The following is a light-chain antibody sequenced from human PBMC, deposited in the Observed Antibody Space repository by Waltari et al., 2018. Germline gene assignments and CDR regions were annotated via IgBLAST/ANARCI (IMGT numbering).Light chain of an antibody. CDR2: SVS. J-gene: IGLJ2*01. CDR3: SSYAGSSKGV. Sequence: QSALTQPASVSGSPGHSITISCTGTSSDVGNFKRVSWYQQHPGKAPKLMIYSVSKRPSGVSDRFSGSKSGDMASLTISGLQPEDEAEYFCSSYAGSSKGVFGGGTKVTVL. V-gene: IGLV2-23*02. CDR1: SSDVGNFKR.